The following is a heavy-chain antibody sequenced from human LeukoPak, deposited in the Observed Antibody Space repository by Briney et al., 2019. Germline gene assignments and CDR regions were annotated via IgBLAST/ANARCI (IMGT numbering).Heavy chain of an antibody. CDR1: GFTFSNAW. CDR2: IKSKIDGGTI. J-gene: IGHJ4*02. CDR3: TVQLSQ. V-gene: IGHV3-15*01. D-gene: IGHD6-6*01. Sequence: GGSLRLSCAASGFTFSNAWMSWVRQAPGKGLEWVGRIKSKIDGGTIEYAAPVKGRFAMSRDDSKNTLDLQMNSLKTEDTAVYYCTVQLSQWGQGTLVTVSS.